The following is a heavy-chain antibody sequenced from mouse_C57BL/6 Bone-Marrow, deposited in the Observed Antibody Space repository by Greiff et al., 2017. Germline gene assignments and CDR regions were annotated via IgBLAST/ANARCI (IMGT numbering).Heavy chain of an antibody. Sequence: VQLQQSGAELVRPGASVKLSCTASGFNIKDDYMHWVKQRPEQGLEWIGWIDPENGDTEYASKFQGKATITADTSSKTAYLQLSSLTSEDTAVYYCTTAVRAPFAYWGQGTLVTVSA. V-gene: IGHV14-4*01. CDR1: GFNIKDDY. J-gene: IGHJ3*01. D-gene: IGHD3-3*01. CDR2: IDPENGDT. CDR3: TTAVRAPFAY.